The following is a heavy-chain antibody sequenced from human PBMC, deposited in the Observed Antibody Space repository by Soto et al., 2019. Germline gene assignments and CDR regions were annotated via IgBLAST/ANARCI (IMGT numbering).Heavy chain of an antibody. CDR3: ARDYPSSSSDYYYYYMDV. Sequence: GGSLRLSCAASGFTFSSYSMNWVRQAPGKGLEWVSSISSSSSYIYYADSVKGRFTISRDNAKNSLYLQMNSLRAEDTAVYYCARDYPSSSSDYYYYYMDVWGKGTTVTVSS. J-gene: IGHJ6*03. CDR2: ISSSSSYI. D-gene: IGHD6-6*01. CDR1: GFTFSSYS. V-gene: IGHV3-21*01.